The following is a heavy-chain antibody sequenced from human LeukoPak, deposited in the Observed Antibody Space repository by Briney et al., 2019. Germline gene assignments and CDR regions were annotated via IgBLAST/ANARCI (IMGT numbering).Heavy chain of an antibody. V-gene: IGHV3-64D*06. Sequence: GGSLRLSCSASGFTFSSYAMHWVRRAPGKGLEYASAISSNGGSTYYADSVKGRFTISRDNSKNTLYLQMSSLRAEDTAVYYCVKSYDILTGPQRWGQGTLVTVSS. D-gene: IGHD3-9*01. CDR2: ISSNGGST. J-gene: IGHJ4*02. CDR3: VKSYDILTGPQR. CDR1: GFTFSSYA.